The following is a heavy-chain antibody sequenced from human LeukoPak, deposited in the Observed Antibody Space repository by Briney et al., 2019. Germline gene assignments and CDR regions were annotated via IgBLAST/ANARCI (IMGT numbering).Heavy chain of an antibody. J-gene: IGHJ4*02. CDR2: ISWDGGST. CDR3: AKDCIRDSSGYPDY. V-gene: IGHV3-43D*03. CDR1: GFTFDDYA. Sequence: PGGSLRLSCAASGFTFDDYAMHWVRQAPGKGLEWVSLISWDGGSTYYADSVKGRFTISRDNSKNSLYLQMNSLRAEDTALYYYAKDCIRDSSGYPDYWGQGTLVTVSS. D-gene: IGHD3-22*01.